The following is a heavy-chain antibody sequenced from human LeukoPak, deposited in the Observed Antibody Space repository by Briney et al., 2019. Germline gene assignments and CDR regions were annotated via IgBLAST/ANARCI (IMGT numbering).Heavy chain of an antibody. CDR1: GGTFSSYA. V-gene: IGHV1-69*05. CDR3: ARDLLVVGATYWFDP. J-gene: IGHJ5*02. Sequence: GASVKVSCKASGGTFSSYAISWVRQAPGQGLEWMGGIIPIFGTANYAQKFQGRVTITTDESTSTAYMELSSLRSDDTAVYYCARDLLVVGATYWFDPWGQGTLVTVSS. CDR2: IIPIFGTA. D-gene: IGHD1-26*01.